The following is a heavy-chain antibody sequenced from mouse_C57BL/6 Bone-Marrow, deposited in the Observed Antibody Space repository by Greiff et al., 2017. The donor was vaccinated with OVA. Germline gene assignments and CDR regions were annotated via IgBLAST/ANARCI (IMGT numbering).Heavy chain of an antibody. V-gene: IGHV1-69*01. CDR1: GYTFTSYW. CDR2: IDPSDSYP. Sequence: QVQLQQPGAELVMPGASVKLSCKASGYTFTSYWMHWVQQRPGQGLEWIGEIDPSDSYPNYNQQFKGKSTFTVDKSSSTAYMQLSSLTSEDSAVYYCAREDYGSRYYFDYWGQGTTLTVSS. CDR3: AREDYGSRYYFDY. J-gene: IGHJ2*01. D-gene: IGHD1-1*01.